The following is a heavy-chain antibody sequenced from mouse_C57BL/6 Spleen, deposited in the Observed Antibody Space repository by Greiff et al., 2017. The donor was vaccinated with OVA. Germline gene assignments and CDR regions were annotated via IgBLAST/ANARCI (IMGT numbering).Heavy chain of an antibody. D-gene: IGHD1-1*01. Sequence: VQLQQSGPELVKPGASVKISCKASGYTFTDYYMNWVKQSHGKSLEWIGDINPNNGGTSYNQKFKGKATLTVDKSSSTAYMELRSLTSEDSAVYYCARGGITTVVGDYWGQGTTLTVSS. V-gene: IGHV1-26*01. J-gene: IGHJ2*01. CDR2: INPNNGGT. CDR3: ARGGITTVVGDY. CDR1: GYTFTDYY.